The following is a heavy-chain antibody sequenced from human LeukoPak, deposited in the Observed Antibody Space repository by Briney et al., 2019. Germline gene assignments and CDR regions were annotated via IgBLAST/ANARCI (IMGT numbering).Heavy chain of an antibody. CDR1: GYTFSDYY. CDR3: ARESYYGSGSYSSSPNFDY. V-gene: IGHV1-2*02. Sequence: ASVKVSCKTSGYTFSDYYIHWIRQAPGQGLEWVGWINPNSGDTDYAQKFQGRVTMTRDTSISTAYMELSRLRSDDTAVYYCARESYYGSGSYSSSPNFDYWGQGTLVTVSS. CDR2: INPNSGDT. D-gene: IGHD3-10*01. J-gene: IGHJ4*02.